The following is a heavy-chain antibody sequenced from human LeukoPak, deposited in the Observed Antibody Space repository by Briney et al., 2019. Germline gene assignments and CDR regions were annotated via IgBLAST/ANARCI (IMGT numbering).Heavy chain of an antibody. D-gene: IGHD3-22*01. V-gene: IGHV3-74*01. CDR3: ARVLSGSWDWFDP. J-gene: IGHJ5*02. Sequence: GGSLRLSCAASGFTFRSYSMNWVRQAPGKGLVWVSRINTDGSRITYADSVKGRFTISRDNAMNTVYLQMNSLRAEDTAVYYCARVLSGSWDWFDPWGQGTLVTVSS. CDR1: GFTFRSYS. CDR2: INTDGSRI.